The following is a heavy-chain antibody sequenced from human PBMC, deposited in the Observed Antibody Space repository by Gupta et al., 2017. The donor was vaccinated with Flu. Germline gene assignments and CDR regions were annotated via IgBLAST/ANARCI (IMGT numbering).Heavy chain of an antibody. Sequence: QAPGQGLEWMGGIIPIFGTANYAQKFQGRVTITADESTSTAYMELSSLRSEDTAVYYCARVTGNYYYYGMDVWGQGTTVTVSS. J-gene: IGHJ6*02. CDR3: ARVTGNYYYYGMDV. V-gene: IGHV1-69*01. CDR2: IIPIFGTA. D-gene: IGHD1-20*01.